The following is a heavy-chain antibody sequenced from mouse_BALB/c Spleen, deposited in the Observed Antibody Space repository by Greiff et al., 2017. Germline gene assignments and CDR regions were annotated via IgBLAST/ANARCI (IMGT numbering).Heavy chain of an antibody. Sequence: EVKVVESGGDLVKPGGSLKLSCAASGFTFSSYGMSWVRQTPDKRLEWVATISSGGSYTYYPDSVKGRFTISRDNAKNTLYLQMSSLKSEDTAMYYCARREATTGDYYAMDYWGQGTSVTVSS. CDR3: ARREATTGDYYAMDY. CDR1: GFTFSSYG. CDR2: ISSGGSYT. J-gene: IGHJ4*01. V-gene: IGHV5-6*02. D-gene: IGHD4-1*01.